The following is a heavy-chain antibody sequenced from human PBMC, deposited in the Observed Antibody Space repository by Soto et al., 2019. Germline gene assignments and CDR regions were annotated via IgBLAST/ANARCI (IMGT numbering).Heavy chain of an antibody. CDR3: ARGLPDGEFYFDS. Sequence: LSLTCTVSGGSISSGDYYWNWIRQPPGKGLGWIGYIHHSGSTYYNPSLQSRLTISVDTSKNQFSLRLKSVTAADTAVYSCARGLPDGEFYFDSWGLGTLVTVSS. CDR2: IHHSGST. V-gene: IGHV4-30-4*01. CDR1: GGSISSGDYY. J-gene: IGHJ4*02. D-gene: IGHD3-10*01.